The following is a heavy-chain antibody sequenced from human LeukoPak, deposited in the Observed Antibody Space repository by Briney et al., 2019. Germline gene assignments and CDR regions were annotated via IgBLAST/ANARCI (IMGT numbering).Heavy chain of an antibody. CDR1: GGSFSGYY. V-gene: IGHV4-59*01. CDR3: ARVGYYYDSSGYYYFDY. Sequence: SETLSLTCAAYGGSFSGYYWSWIRQPPGKGLEWIGYIYYSGSTNYNPSLKSRVTISVDTSKNQFSLKLSSVTAADTAVYYCARVGYYYDSSGYYYFDYWGQGTLVTVSS. J-gene: IGHJ4*02. CDR2: IYYSGST. D-gene: IGHD3-22*01.